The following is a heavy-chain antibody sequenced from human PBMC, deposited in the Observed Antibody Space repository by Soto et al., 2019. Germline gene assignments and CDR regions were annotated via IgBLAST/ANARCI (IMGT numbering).Heavy chain of an antibody. J-gene: IGHJ4*02. D-gene: IGHD3-16*01. CDR1: AGSFSKYY. CDR2: IYFNGNT. Sequence: SETLSLTCTFSAGSFSKYYWTCIRQPPGKGLEWIGYIYFNGNTKYNPSLEGRLTISIDTSKKEFSLKLTSVTAADAAVYYCASVTFGRIVLPHWGQGTLVIVS. V-gene: IGHV4-59*01. CDR3: ASVTFGRIVLPH.